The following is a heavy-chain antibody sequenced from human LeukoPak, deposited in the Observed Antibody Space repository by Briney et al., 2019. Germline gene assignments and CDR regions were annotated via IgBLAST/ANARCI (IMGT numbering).Heavy chain of an antibody. CDR2: IWYDGSNK. Sequence: PGRSLRLSCAASGFTFSSYGMHWVRQAPGKGLEWVAVIWYDGSNKYYADSVKGRFTVSRDNSKNTLYLQMNSLRAEDTAVYYCARDRGSSSFRRNWFDPWGQGTLVTVSS. CDR3: ARDRGSSSFRRNWFDP. V-gene: IGHV3-33*01. CDR1: GFTFSSYG. J-gene: IGHJ5*02. D-gene: IGHD6-13*01.